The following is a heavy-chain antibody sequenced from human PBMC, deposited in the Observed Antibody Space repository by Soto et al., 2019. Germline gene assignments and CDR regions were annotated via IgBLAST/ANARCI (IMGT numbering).Heavy chain of an antibody. J-gene: IGHJ6*03. Sequence: ASVKVSCKASGYTFTSYGISWVRQAPGQGLEWMGWISAYNGNTNYAQKLQGRVTMTTDTSTSTAYMELRSLRSDDTAVYYCASEVAVADEYNWNYYYYYYMDVWGKGTTVTVSS. CDR1: GYTFTSYG. CDR2: ISAYNGNT. CDR3: ASEVAVADEYNWNYYYYYYMDV. D-gene: IGHD1-20*01. V-gene: IGHV1-18*01.